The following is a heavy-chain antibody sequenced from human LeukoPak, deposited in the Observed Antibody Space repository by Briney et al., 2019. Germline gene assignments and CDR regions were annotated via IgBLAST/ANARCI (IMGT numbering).Heavy chain of an antibody. CDR2: ISSSSSYI. CDR1: GFTFSRHN. J-gene: IGHJ6*04. V-gene: IGHV3-21*01. Sequence: GGSLRLSCAASGFTFSRHNMNWVRQAPGKGLEWVSSISSSSSYIYYADSGKGRFTISRDNARNSLYLQMNSLRAEDTAVYYCVRGKANYGSGSDVWGKGTTVTVSS. D-gene: IGHD3-10*01. CDR3: VRGKANYGSGSDV.